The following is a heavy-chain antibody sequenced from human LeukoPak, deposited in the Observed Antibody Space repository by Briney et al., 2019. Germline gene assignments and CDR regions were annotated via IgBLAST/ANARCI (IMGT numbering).Heavy chain of an antibody. V-gene: IGHV3-48*04. CDR1: GFSLSLYT. CDR3: ARDCLDVEEVPAVLCY. Sequence: PGGSLRLSCEASGFSLSLYTMNWVRQAPGKGLEWVSYIHSSSETIYYGDSVKGRFTISRDNGKNSLSLQMNSLRAEDTAVYYCARDCLDVEEVPAVLCYWGQGTLVTVSS. J-gene: IGHJ4*02. CDR2: IHSSSETI. D-gene: IGHD2-2*01.